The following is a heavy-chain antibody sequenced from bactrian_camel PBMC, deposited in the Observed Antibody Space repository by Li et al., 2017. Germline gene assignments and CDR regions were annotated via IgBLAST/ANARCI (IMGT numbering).Heavy chain of an antibody. Sequence: QVQLVESGGDLVRPGGSLRLSCAASGFTYNTYYMAWVRQAPGRGLEWVCSIYSDGSKTYYAGSVKGRFTISRDNAKSTVSLQMGSLKPEDTALYICASRSDLYGEYSHWGRRTQVTVS. D-gene: IGHD2*01. CDR2: IYSDGSKT. J-gene: IGHJ4*01. CDR3: ASRSDLYGEYSH. V-gene: IGHV3-2*01. CDR1: GFTYNTYY.